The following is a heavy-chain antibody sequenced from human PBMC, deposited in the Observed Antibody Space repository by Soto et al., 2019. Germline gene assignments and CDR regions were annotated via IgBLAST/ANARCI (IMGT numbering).Heavy chain of an antibody. CDR1: GYIITSSC. CDR2: IGLYIHNT. V-gene: IGHV1-18*04. J-gene: IGHJ4*02. Sequence: AKLSCDACGYIITSSCRNSPQQAPEQGLEWLGWIGLYIHNTNYAQKLQGRVTMTTDTSTSTAYMELRSLRSDDTAVYYCARDGEMGTSSNYFDYWGQGTLVTVSS. D-gene: IGHD1-1*01. CDR3: ARDGEMGTSSNYFDY.